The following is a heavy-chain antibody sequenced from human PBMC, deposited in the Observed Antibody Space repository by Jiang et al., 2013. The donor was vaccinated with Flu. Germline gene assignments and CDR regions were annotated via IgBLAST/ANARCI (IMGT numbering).Heavy chain of an antibody. D-gene: IGHD4-11*01. Sequence: QLVESGPGPVKPSQTLSLTCTVSGGSINSGNYYWSWIRQPAGKGLEWIGSIYASGSTMYNPSLTSRITMSVDTSKNQFSLEVRSVTAADTAVYYCARDLADYSGRGYYFDYWGQGTLVTVSS. CDR2: IYASGST. J-gene: IGHJ4*02. CDR1: GGSINSGNYY. CDR3: ARDLADYSGRGYYFDY. V-gene: IGHV4-61*02.